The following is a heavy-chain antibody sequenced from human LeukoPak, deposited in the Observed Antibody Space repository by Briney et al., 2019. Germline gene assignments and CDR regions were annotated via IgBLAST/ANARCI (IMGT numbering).Heavy chain of an antibody. V-gene: IGHV3-53*01. CDR1: GFTVSSNY. CDR2: IYSGGST. CDR3: AKVSGGGLYYDGMDV. D-gene: IGHD1-14*01. J-gene: IGHJ6*02. Sequence: GGSLRLSCAASGFTVSSNYMSWVRQAPGKGLEWVSVIYSGGSTYYADSVKGRFTISRDSSKNTLYLQMNSLRAEDTAVYYCAKVSGGGLYYDGMDVWGQGTTVTVSS.